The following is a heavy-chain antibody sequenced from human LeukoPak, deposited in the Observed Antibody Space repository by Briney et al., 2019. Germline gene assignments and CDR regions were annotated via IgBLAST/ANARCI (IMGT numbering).Heavy chain of an antibody. Sequence: ASVKVSCKASGYTFTGYYMHWVRQAPGQGLEWMGWINPDSGGTNYAQKFQGRVTMTRDTSITTAYMELSRLTSDDTAVYYCARDLGYSRRYYDFSDWGQGTLVTVSS. V-gene: IGHV1-2*02. CDR1: GYTFTGYY. CDR3: ARDLGYSRRYYDFSD. J-gene: IGHJ4*02. D-gene: IGHD3-3*01. CDR2: INPDSGGT.